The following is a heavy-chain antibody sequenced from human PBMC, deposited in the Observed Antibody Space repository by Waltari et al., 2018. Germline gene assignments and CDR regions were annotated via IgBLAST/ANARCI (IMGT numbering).Heavy chain of an antibody. Sequence: EVQLVESGGGLVQPGGSLRLSCAASGFSVSSNYMSWVRQAPGKGLEWLSVIYSGGTTHYADSVRGRFTISRHNSNNTLYLQMHSLRPEDTAVYYCAREYYYYYHGMDVWGQGTTVTVS. CDR2: IYSGGTT. J-gene: IGHJ6*02. CDR3: AREYYYYYHGMDV. V-gene: IGHV3-53*04. CDR1: GFSVSSNY.